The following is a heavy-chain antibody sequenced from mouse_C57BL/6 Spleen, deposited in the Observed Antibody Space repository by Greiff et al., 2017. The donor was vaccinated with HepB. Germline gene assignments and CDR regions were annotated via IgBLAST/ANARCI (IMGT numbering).Heavy chain of an antibody. D-gene: IGHD2-4*01. CDR1: GYTFTSYW. CDR3: ASRDYDWVDY. Sequence: QVQLQQPGAELVRPGTSVKLSCKASGYTFTSYWMHWVKQRPGQGLEWIGVIDPSDSYTNYNQKFKGKATLTVDTSSSTAYMQLSSLTSEDSAVYYCASRDYDWVDYWGQGTSVTVSS. J-gene: IGHJ4*01. V-gene: IGHV1-59*01. CDR2: IDPSDSYT.